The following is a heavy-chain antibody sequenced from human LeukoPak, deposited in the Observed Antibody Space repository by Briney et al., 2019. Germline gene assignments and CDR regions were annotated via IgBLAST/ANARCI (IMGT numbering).Heavy chain of an antibody. Sequence: GGSLRLSCAASGFTFSSYAVHWVRQAPGKGLEYVSAISSNGGSTYYANSVKGRFTISRDNSKNTLYLQAGSLRAEDMAVYYCARGFPSPDKRPCWGQGTLVTVSS. CDR1: GFTFSSYA. V-gene: IGHV3-64*01. J-gene: IGHJ4*02. CDR2: ISSNGGST. CDR3: ARGFPSPDKRPC. D-gene: IGHD3-10*01.